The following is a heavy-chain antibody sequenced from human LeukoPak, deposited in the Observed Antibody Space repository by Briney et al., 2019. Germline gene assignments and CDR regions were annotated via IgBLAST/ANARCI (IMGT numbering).Heavy chain of an antibody. Sequence: PSETLSLTCAVYGGSFSGYYRSWIRQPPGKGLEWIGEINHSGSTNYNPSLKSRVTISVDTSKNQFSLKLSSVTAADTAVYYCARVALRYVSYFDYWGQGTLVTVSS. D-gene: IGHD3-16*01. CDR3: ARVALRYVSYFDY. J-gene: IGHJ4*02. CDR1: GGSFSGYY. CDR2: INHSGST. V-gene: IGHV4-34*01.